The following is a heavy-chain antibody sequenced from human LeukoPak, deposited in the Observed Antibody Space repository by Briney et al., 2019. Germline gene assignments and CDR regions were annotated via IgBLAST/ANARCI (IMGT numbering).Heavy chain of an antibody. J-gene: IGHJ5*02. D-gene: IGHD4-17*01. CDR3: ATVKYDYGDPVGWFDP. CDR1: GFNFRSYE. V-gene: IGHV3-23*01. Sequence: PGGSLRLSCAASGFNFRSYEMNWVRQAPGKGLELVSHILSTGTTYYADSVRGRFTISRDNSKNTLYLLMTSLRADDTAVYYCATVKYDYGDPVGWFDPWGQGTLVTVSS. CDR2: ILSTGTT.